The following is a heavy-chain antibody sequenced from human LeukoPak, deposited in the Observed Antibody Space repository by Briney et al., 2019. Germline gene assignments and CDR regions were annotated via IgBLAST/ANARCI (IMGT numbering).Heavy chain of an antibody. V-gene: IGHV4-39*01. J-gene: IGHJ4*02. Sequence: PSETLSLTCTVSGGSISSSSYYWGWIRQPPGKGLEWIGSIYYSGSTYYNPSLKSRVTISVDTSKNQFSLKLSSVTAADTAVYYRARQGYSYGLFDYWGQGTLVTVSS. CDR2: IYYSGST. D-gene: IGHD5-18*01. CDR3: ARQGYSYGLFDY. CDR1: GGSISSSSYY.